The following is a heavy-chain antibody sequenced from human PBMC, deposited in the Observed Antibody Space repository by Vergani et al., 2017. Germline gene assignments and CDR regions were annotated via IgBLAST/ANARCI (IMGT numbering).Heavy chain of an antibody. CDR3: ARGLWDCTHIRCSPPSY. J-gene: IGHJ4*02. Sequence: EVQLVESGGGLVKPGGSLRLSCAASGFSFSSYSMNWVRQAPGKGLEWVASISGSSSYVFYRDSVEGRFTITRDNAKKSVYLQMNSLRAEDTAMYFCARGLWDCTHIRCSPPSYWGQGTQVTV. CDR2: ISGSSSYV. V-gene: IGHV3-21*02. CDR1: GFSFSSYS. D-gene: IGHD2-8*01.